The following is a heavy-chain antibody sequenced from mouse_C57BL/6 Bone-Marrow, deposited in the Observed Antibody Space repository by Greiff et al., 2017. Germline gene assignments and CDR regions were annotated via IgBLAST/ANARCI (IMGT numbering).Heavy chain of an antibody. CDR3: TKGCRLYY. CDR1: GYTFTDYE. CDR2: IDPETGGT. V-gene: IGHV1-15*01. J-gene: IGHJ2*01. Sequence: VQLQQSGAELVRPGASVTLSCKASGYTFTDYEMHWVKQTPVHGLEWIGAIDPETGGTAYNQKFKGKAILTADKSSSTAYIELRSLTSEDSAVYYCTKGCRLYYWGQGTTLTVSS.